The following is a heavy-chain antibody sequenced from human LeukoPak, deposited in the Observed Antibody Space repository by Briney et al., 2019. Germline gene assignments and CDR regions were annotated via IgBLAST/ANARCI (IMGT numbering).Heavy chain of an antibody. CDR1: GGSFSGYY. V-gene: IGHV4-34*01. Sequence: PSETLSLTCAVYGGSFSGYYWSWIRQPPGKGLEWIGEINHSGSTNYNPSLKSRVTISVDTSKNQFSLKLSSVTAADTAVYYCARGQGTGRTVTVYFDYWGQGTLVTVSS. CDR2: INHSGST. D-gene: IGHD4-4*01. CDR3: ARGQGTGRTVTVYFDY. J-gene: IGHJ4*02.